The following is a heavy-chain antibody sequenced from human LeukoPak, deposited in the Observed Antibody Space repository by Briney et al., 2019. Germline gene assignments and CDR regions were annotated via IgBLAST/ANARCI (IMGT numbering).Heavy chain of an antibody. V-gene: IGHV1-2*02. CDR3: ARDTPLRYFPYGMDV. Sequence: ASVKVSCKASGFTFTGYYMHWVRLAPGQGLEWMGWINPNSGGTNYAQKFQGRVTMTRDTSISTAYMELSRLRSDDTAVYYCARDTPLRYFPYGMDVWGQGTTVTVSS. D-gene: IGHD3-9*01. J-gene: IGHJ6*02. CDR2: INPNSGGT. CDR1: GFTFTGYY.